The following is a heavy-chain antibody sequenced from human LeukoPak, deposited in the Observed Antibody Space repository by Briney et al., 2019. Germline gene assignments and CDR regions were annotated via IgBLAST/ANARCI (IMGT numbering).Heavy chain of an antibody. V-gene: IGHV1-2*02. J-gene: IGHJ4*02. D-gene: IGHD6-13*01. CDR3: ARRYTNSWYDTDY. CDR1: GYTFNGYY. Sequence: GASVKASCKASGYTFNGYYIHWVRQAPGQGLEWMGWIKPNSGGTHYAQKFQGTVTMTRDTSISTAYLELSRLRSDDTAIYNCARRYTNSWYDTDYWGQGTLVTVSS. CDR2: IKPNSGGT.